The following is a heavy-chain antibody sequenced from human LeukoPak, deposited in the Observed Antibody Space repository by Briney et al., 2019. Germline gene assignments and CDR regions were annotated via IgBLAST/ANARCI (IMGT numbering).Heavy chain of an antibody. CDR2: INPNSGGT. V-gene: IGHV1-2*02. D-gene: IGHD1-26*01. Sequence: GASVKVSCKASGYTFAGYYMHWVRQAPGQGLEWMGWINPNSGGTNYAQKFQGRVTMTRDTSISTAYMELSRLRSDDTAVYYCARIVGATVGFDYWGQGTLVTVSS. J-gene: IGHJ4*02. CDR1: GYTFAGYY. CDR3: ARIVGATVGFDY.